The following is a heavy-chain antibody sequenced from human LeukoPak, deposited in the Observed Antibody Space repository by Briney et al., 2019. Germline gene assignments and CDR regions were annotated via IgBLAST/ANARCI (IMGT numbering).Heavy chain of an antibody. V-gene: IGHV4-31*03. CDR1: GDSISSGDYY. D-gene: IGHD6-13*01. CDR2: ISNRGGS. CDR3: ARVGSSWFWFDP. Sequence: KPSQTLSLTCTVSGDSISSGDYYWSWIRQHPGKGLEWIAYISNRGGSYYNPSLKSRVTLSVDTSKNQFSLKLSSATAADTAVYYCARVGSSWFWFDPWGQGTLVTVSS. J-gene: IGHJ5*02.